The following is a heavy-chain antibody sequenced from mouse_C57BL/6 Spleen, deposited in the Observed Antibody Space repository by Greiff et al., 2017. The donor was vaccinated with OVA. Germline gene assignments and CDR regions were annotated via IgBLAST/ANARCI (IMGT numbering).Heavy chain of an antibody. CDR3: AREGIYYGNYGYFDY. J-gene: IGHJ2*01. V-gene: IGHV1-82*01. CDR2: IYPGDGDT. CDR1: GYAFSSSW. Sequence: VKLVESGPELVKPGASVKISCKASGYAFSSSWMNWVKQRPGKGLEWIGRIYPGDGDTNYNGKFKGKATLTADKSSSTAYMQLSSLTSEDSAVYFCAREGIYYGNYGYFDYWGQGTTLTVSS. D-gene: IGHD2-1*01.